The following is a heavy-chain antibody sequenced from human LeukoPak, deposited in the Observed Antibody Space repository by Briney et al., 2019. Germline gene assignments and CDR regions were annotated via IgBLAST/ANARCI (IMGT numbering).Heavy chain of an antibody. Sequence: GGSLRLSCAASGFTFSIYGMHWVREAPGKGLEWVAVIWYDGSNKYYADSLKGRFNISRDNSKNTLYLQMSSLRAEDTAVYYCARDGSSGGMDVWGKGTTVTVSS. CDR3: ARDGSSGGMDV. CDR2: IWYDGSNK. D-gene: IGHD3-22*01. V-gene: IGHV3-33*01. CDR1: GFTFSIYG. J-gene: IGHJ6*04.